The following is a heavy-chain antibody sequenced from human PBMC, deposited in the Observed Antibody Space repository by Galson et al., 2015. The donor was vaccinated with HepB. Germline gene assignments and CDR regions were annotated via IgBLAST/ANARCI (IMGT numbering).Heavy chain of an antibody. Sequence: SLRLSCAAPGFIFSNYGMHWVRQAPGKGLEWVAAISYGSHKYHADSVRGRFTISRDNSKNTLYLQMNGLSADDTAVYYCARDPREQWLVPTFLFVSWGQGTLVTVSS. J-gene: IGHJ4*02. D-gene: IGHD6-19*01. CDR3: ARDPREQWLVPTFLFVS. CDR2: ISYGSHK. CDR1: GFIFSNYG. V-gene: IGHV3-30*03.